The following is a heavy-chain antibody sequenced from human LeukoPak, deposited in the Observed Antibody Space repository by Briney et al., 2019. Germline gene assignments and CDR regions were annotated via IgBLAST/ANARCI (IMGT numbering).Heavy chain of an antibody. Sequence: GGSLRLSCAASGLTFSSYNMNWVRQAPGKGLEWVSYISSGGKSIYYAESVQGRFTISRDNAQNSLYLQMNSLRDEDTAVYYCARDLRGGQSAWGQGTLVTVSS. CDR3: ARDLRGGQSA. CDR2: ISSGGKSI. D-gene: IGHD3-10*01. J-gene: IGHJ5*02. V-gene: IGHV3-48*02. CDR1: GLTFSSYN.